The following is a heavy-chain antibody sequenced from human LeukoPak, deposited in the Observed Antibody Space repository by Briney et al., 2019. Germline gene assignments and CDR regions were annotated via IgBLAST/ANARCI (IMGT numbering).Heavy chain of an antibody. CDR2: MWYDGSNK. CDR3: AKTGDIGQQLVPFDY. J-gene: IGHJ4*02. D-gene: IGHD6-13*01. Sequence: PGGALRLSCAASGFTFSIYGMHWVRQAPGKGLEWVAVMWYDGSNKYYADSVKDRFTISRDNSKNTLYLQMNSLRAEDTAVYYCAKTGDIGQQLVPFDYWGQGTLVTVSS. CDR1: GFTFSIYG. V-gene: IGHV3-33*06.